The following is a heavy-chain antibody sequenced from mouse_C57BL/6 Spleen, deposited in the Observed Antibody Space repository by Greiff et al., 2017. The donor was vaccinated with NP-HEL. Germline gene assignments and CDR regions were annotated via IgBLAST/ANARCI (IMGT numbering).Heavy chain of an antibody. Sequence: QVQLQQSGAELVRPGASVTLSCKASGYTFTDYEMHWVKQTPVHGLEWIGAIDPETGGTAYNQKFKGKAILTADKSSSTAYMELRSLTSEDSAVYYCTVPYYYGSSPYAMDYWGQGTSVTVSS. D-gene: IGHD1-1*01. CDR1: GYTFTDYE. J-gene: IGHJ4*01. CDR3: TVPYYYGSSPYAMDY. V-gene: IGHV1-15*01. CDR2: IDPETGGT.